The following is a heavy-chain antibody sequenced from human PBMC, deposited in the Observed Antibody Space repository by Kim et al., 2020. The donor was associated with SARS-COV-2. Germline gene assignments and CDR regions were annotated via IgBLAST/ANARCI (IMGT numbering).Heavy chain of an antibody. J-gene: IGHJ6*03. D-gene: IGHD3-16*01. V-gene: IGHV3-30*02. CDR3: AKVVGDYYYYYYMDV. Sequence: SVKGRFTISRDNSKNTLYLQMNSLRAEDTAVYYCAKVVGDYYYYYYMDVWGKGTTVTVSS.